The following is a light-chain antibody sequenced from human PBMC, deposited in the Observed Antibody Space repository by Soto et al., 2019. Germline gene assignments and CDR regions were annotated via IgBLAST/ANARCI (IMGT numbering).Light chain of an antibody. J-gene: IGKJ5*01. CDR1: QSVGSL. CDR2: GAS. V-gene: IGKV3D-15*01. CDR3: QQYNNWPAIT. Sequence: ETALTQSPATLSVCPGERVTLSCLAGQSVGSLVAWYQVKPGQAPRLLIYGASTRATGIPARFSGSGSGTEFTLTISSLQSEDFAVYYCQQYNNWPAITFGQGTRLEIK.